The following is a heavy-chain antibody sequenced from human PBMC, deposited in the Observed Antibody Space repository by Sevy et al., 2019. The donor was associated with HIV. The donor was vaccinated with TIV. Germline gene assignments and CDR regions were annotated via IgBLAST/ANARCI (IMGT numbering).Heavy chain of an antibody. CDR3: ARPSSLYYYYAMDV. Sequence: SETLSLTCTVSGGSITSSSYYRAWLRQPPGKGLEWIGSIYYTGSTYYKPSLMSRITISADRSKNHFSLKLTSVTAADTAVYYCARPSSLYYYYAMDVWGQGTAVTVSS. CDR2: IYYTGST. V-gene: IGHV4-39*02. J-gene: IGHJ6*02. CDR1: GGSITSSSYY.